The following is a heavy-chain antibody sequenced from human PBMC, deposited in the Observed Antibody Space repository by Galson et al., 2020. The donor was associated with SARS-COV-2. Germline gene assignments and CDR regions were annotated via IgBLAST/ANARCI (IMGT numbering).Heavy chain of an antibody. Sequence: SQTLSLTCAISGDNVSSDRAAWNWIRQSPSRGLEWLVRTYYRSKWNNDYAPSMKGRLIINPDTSENQFSLQLDSVTPEDTAVYYCARDTSDWTFLDSWGQGTLVTVSS. J-gene: IGHJ4*02. CDR1: GDNVSSDRAA. V-gene: IGHV6-1*01. CDR2: TYYRSKWNN. CDR3: ARDTSDWTFLDS. D-gene: IGHD2-21*01.